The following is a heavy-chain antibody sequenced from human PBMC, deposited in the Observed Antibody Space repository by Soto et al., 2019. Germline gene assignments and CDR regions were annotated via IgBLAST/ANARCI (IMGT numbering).Heavy chain of an antibody. Sequence: SETLSLTCAVSGGSIISTNWWSWVRQPPGKGLEWIGEIYYSGSTNYNPSLKSRVTISVDKSKNQFSLKLSSVTAADSAVYYCAREGPVLVPAAMGGLSDIFAFGYWGQGTLVTVAS. D-gene: IGHD2-2*01. V-gene: IGHV4-4*02. CDR3: AREGPVLVPAAMGGLSDIFAFGY. CDR2: IYYSGST. J-gene: IGHJ4*02. CDR1: GGSIISTNW.